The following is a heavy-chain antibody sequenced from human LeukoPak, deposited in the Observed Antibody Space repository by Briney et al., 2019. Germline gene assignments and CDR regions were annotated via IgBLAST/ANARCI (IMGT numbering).Heavy chain of an antibody. D-gene: IGHD2-15*01. CDR2: INSDGIDT. CDR1: GFTFSSYW. J-gene: IGHJ4*02. CDR3: AKGGCRGTCNPLAY. V-gene: IGHV3-74*01. Sequence: GGSLRLSCVASGFTFSSYWMHWVRQAPGKGLVWVSRINSDGIDTTYADSLKGRFTISRDNSKNTLYLQMNNLRAEDTAVYYCAKGGCRGTCNPLAYWGQGALVTVSP.